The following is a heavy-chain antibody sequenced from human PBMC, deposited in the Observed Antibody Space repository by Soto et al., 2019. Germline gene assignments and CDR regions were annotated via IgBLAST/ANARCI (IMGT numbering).Heavy chain of an antibody. V-gene: IGHV1-8*01. CDR3: ARGVVLTYYDILTGSYSYYYYYMDV. CDR2: MNPNSGNT. J-gene: IGHJ6*03. D-gene: IGHD3-9*01. Sequence: ASVKVSCKASGYTFTSYDINWVRQATGQGLEWMGWMNPNSGNTGYAQKFQGRVTMTRNTSISTAYMELSSLRSEDTAVYYCARGVVLTYYDILTGSYSYYYYYMDVWGKGTTVTVSS. CDR1: GYTFTSYD.